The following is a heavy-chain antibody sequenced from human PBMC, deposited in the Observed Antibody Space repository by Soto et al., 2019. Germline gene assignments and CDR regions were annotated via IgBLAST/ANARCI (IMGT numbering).Heavy chain of an antibody. Sequence: SETLPLTCTASGGPISPGYSYWSWLRQSPGKGREWIGYIYDSATAGYDPSLGSRLTITVDTSKNQFSLKLYSVTAGDTAVYYCAREGAPPYSYYCGSDGWGQGTTVTVSS. CDR2: IYDSATA. V-gene: IGHV4-30-4*01. J-gene: IGHJ6*02. CDR3: AREGAPPYSYYCGSDG. D-gene: IGHD3-16*01. CDR1: GGPISPGYSY.